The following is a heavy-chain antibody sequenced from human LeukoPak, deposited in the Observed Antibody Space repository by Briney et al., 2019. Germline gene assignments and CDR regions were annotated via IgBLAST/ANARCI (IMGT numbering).Heavy chain of an antibody. D-gene: IGHD3-22*01. CDR2: IYYSGST. Sequence: PSETLSLTCTVSGDSISSGDSYWSWIRQPPGKGLEWIGSIYYSGSTYYNPSLKSRVTVSVDTSKNEFSLKLSSVTGADTAVYYCARAGQYHYNSAGYFPDYWGQGTLFTVSS. V-gene: IGHV4-30-4*01. CDR1: GDSISSGDSY. J-gene: IGHJ4*02. CDR3: ARAGQYHYNSAGYFPDY.